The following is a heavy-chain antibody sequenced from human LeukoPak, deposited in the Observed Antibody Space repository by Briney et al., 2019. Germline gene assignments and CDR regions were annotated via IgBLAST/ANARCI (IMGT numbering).Heavy chain of an antibody. V-gene: IGHV3-48*03. CDR2: ISTSGNTM. CDR1: GFAFNNYE. J-gene: IGHJ4*02. CDR3: AREPAAGIDY. D-gene: IGHD6-13*01. Sequence: PGGSLRLSCAASGFAFNNYEMNWVRQAPGRGLKWVSYISTSGNTMYYADSVKGRFTISRDNAKNSLYLQMNSLRAEDTAVYYCAREPAAGIDYWGQGTLVTVSS.